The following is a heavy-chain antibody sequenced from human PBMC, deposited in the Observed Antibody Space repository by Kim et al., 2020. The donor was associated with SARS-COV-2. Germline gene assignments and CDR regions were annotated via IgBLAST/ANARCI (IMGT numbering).Heavy chain of an antibody. D-gene: IGHD4-17*01. J-gene: IGHJ4*02. CDR2: IKSKTDGGTT. Sequence: GGSLRLSCAASGFTFSNAWMSWVRQAPGKGLEWVGRIKSKTDGGTTDYAAPVKGRFTISRDDSKNTLYLQMNSLKTEDTAVYYCTTDFYYGDYFDYWGQGTLVTVSS. CDR3: TTDFYYGDYFDY. CDR1: GFTFSNAW. V-gene: IGHV3-15*01.